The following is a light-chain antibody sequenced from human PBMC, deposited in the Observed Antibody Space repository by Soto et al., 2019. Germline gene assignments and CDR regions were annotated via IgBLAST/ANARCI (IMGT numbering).Light chain of an antibody. J-gene: IGKJ5*01. CDR1: QSIGSN. V-gene: IGKV3-15*01. Sequence: ILMTQSPVTLSVSPGDSATLSCRASQSIGSNLAWYQQKPGQAPRLLIYAASTRVTGLPGRFSGRGSGTEFTLTFSGLQSEDFAIDYCQHYTNWPPITFGQGTRLEIK. CDR3: QHYTNWPPIT. CDR2: AAS.